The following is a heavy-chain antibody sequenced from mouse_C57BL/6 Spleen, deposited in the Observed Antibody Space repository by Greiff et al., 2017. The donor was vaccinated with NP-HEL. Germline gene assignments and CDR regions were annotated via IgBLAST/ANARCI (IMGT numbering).Heavy chain of an antibody. J-gene: IGHJ3*01. V-gene: IGHV10-1*01. CDR2: IRSKSNNYAS. CDR3: VRNNVGFAY. D-gene: IGHD6-1*01. CDR1: GFSFNTYA. Sequence: EVKLMESGGGLVQPKGSLKLSCAASGFSFNTYAMNWVRQAPGKGLEWVARIRSKSNNYASNYAVSVKDRFTISRDDSESMHYMQMNNLETEDSAMYYCVRNNVGFAYWGQGTLVTVSA.